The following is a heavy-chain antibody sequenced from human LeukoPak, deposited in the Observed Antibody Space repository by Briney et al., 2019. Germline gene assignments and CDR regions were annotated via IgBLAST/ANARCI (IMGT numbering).Heavy chain of an antibody. CDR2: IYPGDSDT. J-gene: IGHJ4*02. D-gene: IGHD2-8*01. Sequence: GESLKISCKGSGYSFISYWIGWVRQMPGKGLEWMGIIYPGDSDTRYSPSFQGQVTISADKSISTAYLQWSSLKASDTAMYYCARSSPYCTNGLCYREFNYWGQGTLVTVSS. V-gene: IGHV5-51*01. CDR3: ARSSPYCTNGLCYREFNY. CDR1: GYSFISYW.